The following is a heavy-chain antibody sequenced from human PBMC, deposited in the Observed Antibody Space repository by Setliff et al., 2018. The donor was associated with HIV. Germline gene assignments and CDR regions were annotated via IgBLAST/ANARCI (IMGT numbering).Heavy chain of an antibody. Sequence: SETLSLTCTVSGGSISSGNYYWSWIRQHPGKGLEWIGEINHSGSTNYNPSLKSRVTISVDTSKNQFSLTLISVTAADTAVYFCARASRWGSIPFDYWGQGTLVTVSS. V-gene: IGHV4-61*01. D-gene: IGHD2-21*01. CDR1: GGSISSGNYY. CDR2: INHSGST. J-gene: IGHJ4*02. CDR3: ARASRWGSIPFDY.